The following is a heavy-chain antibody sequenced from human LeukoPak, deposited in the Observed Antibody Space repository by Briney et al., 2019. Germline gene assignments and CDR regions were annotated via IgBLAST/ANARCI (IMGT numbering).Heavy chain of an antibody. V-gene: IGHV3-21*01. CDR2: ISSSSSYI. D-gene: IGHD5-12*01. Sequence: SGGSLRLSCAASGFTFSSYSMNWVRQAPGKGLEWVSSISSSSSYIYYADSVKGRFTISRDNSKNTLYLQMNSLRVEDTAVYYCAKGYSGYDASLDYWGQGTLVTVSS. CDR1: GFTFSSYS. CDR3: AKGYSGYDASLDY. J-gene: IGHJ4*02.